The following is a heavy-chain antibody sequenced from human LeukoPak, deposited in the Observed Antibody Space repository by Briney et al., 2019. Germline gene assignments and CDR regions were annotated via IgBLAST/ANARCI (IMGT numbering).Heavy chain of an antibody. CDR2: ISYDGSNK. J-gene: IGHJ4*02. V-gene: IGHV3-30*03. Sequence: GGSLRLSCAASGFTFSSYGMHWVRQAPGKGLEWVAVISYDGSNKYYADSVKGRFTISRDNSKNTLYLQMNSLRAEDTAVYYCLPTYYYDSSAQGVFDYWGQGTLVTVSS. D-gene: IGHD3-22*01. CDR1: GFTFSSYG. CDR3: LPTYYYDSSAQGVFDY.